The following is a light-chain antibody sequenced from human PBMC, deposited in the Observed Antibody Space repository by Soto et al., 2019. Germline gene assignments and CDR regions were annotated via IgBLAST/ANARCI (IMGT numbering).Light chain of an antibody. V-gene: IGKV3-15*01. J-gene: IGKJ2*01. CDR3: LQDYTYPYT. CDR1: QSVSSN. CDR2: GAS. Sequence: EIVMTQSPATLSVSPGERVTLSCRASQSVSSNLVWYQQKPGQAPRLLIYGASTRATGIPARFSGSGSGTEFTLTINSLQSEDFAVYYCLQDYTYPYTFGQGTRLQI.